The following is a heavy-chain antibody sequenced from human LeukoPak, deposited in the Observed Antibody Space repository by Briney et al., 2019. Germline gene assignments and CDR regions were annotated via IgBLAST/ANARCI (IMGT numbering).Heavy chain of an antibody. J-gene: IGHJ4*02. CDR2: ISGSGGST. Sequence: GGSLRLSCAASGFTFSSYTMSWVRQAPGKGLEWVSAISGSGGSTYYADSVKGRFTISRDNSKNTLYLQMNSLRAEDTAIFYCARAHSSTWSSYFDSWGQGTLVTVSS. V-gene: IGHV3-23*01. CDR1: GFTFSSYT. CDR3: ARAHSSTWSSYFDS. D-gene: IGHD6-13*01.